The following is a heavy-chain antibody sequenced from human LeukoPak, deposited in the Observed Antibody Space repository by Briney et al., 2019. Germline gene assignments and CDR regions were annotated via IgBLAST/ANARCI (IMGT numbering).Heavy chain of an antibody. D-gene: IGHD3-22*01. Sequence: SETLSLTCTVSGGSISSSSYYWGWIRQPPGKGLEWIGSIYYSGSTYYHPSLKSRVTISVDTSKNQFSLKLSSVTAADTAVYYCARERNDPWVDRVYYFDYWGQGTLVTVSS. J-gene: IGHJ4*02. V-gene: IGHV4-39*07. CDR2: IYYSGST. CDR3: ARERNDPWVDRVYYFDY. CDR1: GGSISSSSYY.